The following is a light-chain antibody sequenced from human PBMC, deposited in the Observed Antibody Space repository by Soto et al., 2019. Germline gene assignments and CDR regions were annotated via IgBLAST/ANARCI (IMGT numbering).Light chain of an antibody. CDR2: DVT. CDR3: CSFSGSYIPYV. CDR1: SSDVGGYNY. Sequence: QSVLTQPRSVSGSPGQSVIISCTGSSSDVGGYNYISWYQQHPGKVPRLIIYDVTKRPSGVPDRFSGSKSGNTASLTISGLQTEDEADYYCCSFSGSYIPYVFGTGSKVTVL. J-gene: IGLJ1*01. V-gene: IGLV2-11*01.